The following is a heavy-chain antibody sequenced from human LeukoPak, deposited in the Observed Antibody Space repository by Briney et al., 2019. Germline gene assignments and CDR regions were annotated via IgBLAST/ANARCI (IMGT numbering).Heavy chain of an antibody. CDR2: IYYSGST. Sequence: SETLSLTCTVSGGSISSYYWSWIRQPPGKGLEWIGYIYYSGSTNYNPSLKSRVTISVDTSKNQFSLKLSSVTAADTAVYYCARERGIDYGSGSYHFDYWGQGTLVTVSS. CDR1: GGSISSYY. J-gene: IGHJ4*02. V-gene: IGHV4-59*12. D-gene: IGHD3-10*01. CDR3: ARERGIDYGSGSYHFDY.